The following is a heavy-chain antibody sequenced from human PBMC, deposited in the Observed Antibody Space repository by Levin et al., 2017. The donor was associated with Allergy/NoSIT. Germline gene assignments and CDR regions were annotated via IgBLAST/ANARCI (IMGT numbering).Heavy chain of an antibody. V-gene: IGHV3-74*01. CDR1: GFTFSSYW. D-gene: IGHD3-9*01. CDR2: INSDGSST. Sequence: GESLKISCAASGFTFSSYWMHWVRQAPGKGLVWVSRINSDGSSTSYADSVKGRFTISRDNAKNTLYLQMNSLRAEDTAVYYCARGGYDILTGYRGSFGDYYYGMDVWGQGTTVTVSS. J-gene: IGHJ6*02. CDR3: ARGGYDILTGYRGSFGDYYYGMDV.